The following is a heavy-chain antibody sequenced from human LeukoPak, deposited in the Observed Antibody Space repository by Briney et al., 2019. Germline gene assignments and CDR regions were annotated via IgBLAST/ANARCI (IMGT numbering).Heavy chain of an antibody. Sequence: PGGSLRLSCAASGFTFSSYNMNWVRQAPGKGLGWVSSISSSSSYIYYADSVKGRFTISRDNAKNSLYLQMNSLRAEDTAVYYCARVHYYDSSGYYAWGQGTLVTVSS. D-gene: IGHD3-22*01. CDR3: ARVHYYDSSGYYA. J-gene: IGHJ5*02. CDR1: GFTFSSYN. CDR2: ISSSSSYI. V-gene: IGHV3-21*01.